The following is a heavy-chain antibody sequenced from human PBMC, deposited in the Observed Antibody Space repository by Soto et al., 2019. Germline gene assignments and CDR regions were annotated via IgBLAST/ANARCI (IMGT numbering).Heavy chain of an antibody. J-gene: IGHJ4*02. CDR2: INYRGIT. D-gene: IGHD3-3*01. CDR1: GGSISRSSSY. Sequence: QLQLQESGPGLVKPSETLSLTCTVSGGSISRSSSYWGWIRQPPGKGLEWIGSINYRGITYYNPSLKSRISISVDTSKNQFSLKLSSVTAADTAVYFCAKTGFWSDYRVADYWGQGTLVTVSS. V-gene: IGHV4-39*01. CDR3: AKTGFWSDYRVADY.